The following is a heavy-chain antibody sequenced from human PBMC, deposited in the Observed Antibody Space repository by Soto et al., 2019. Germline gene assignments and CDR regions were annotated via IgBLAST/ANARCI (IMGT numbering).Heavy chain of an antibody. Sequence: QVQLVQSGAEVKKPGASVKVSCKASGYTFTGYYMHWVRQAPGQGLEWMGWIDPNSGGTNYAQKLEGRVTMPRDTAKSTAYVELRRVRADDTALYYCARRGHGAFESWGRVTMVTVSS. CDR2: IDPNSGGT. CDR3: ARRGHGAFES. CDR1: GYTFTGYY. J-gene: IGHJ3*02. V-gene: IGHV1-2*02.